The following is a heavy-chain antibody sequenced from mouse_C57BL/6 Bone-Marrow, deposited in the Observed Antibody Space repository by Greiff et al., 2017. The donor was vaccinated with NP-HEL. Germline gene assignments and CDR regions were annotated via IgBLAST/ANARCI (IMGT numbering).Heavy chain of an antibody. CDR2: IRSKSNNYAT. CDR3: VRHNGNYLDY. CDR1: GFSFNTYA. V-gene: IGHV10-1*01. J-gene: IGHJ2*01. Sequence: DVHLVESGGGLVQPKGSLKLSCAASGFSFNTYAMNWVRQAPGKGLEWVARIRSKSNNYATYYADSVKDRFTISRDDSEIMLYLQMNNLKTEDTAMYYCVRHNGNYLDYWGQGTTLTVSS. D-gene: IGHD2-1*01.